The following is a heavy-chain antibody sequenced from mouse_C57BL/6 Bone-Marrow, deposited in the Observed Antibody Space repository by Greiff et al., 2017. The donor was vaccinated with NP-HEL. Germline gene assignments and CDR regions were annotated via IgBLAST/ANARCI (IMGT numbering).Heavy chain of an antibody. CDR3: ETETLY. CDR2: ILPGSGST. J-gene: IGHJ2*01. V-gene: IGHV1-9*01. CDR1: GYTFTGYW. Sequence: VQLQESGAELMKPGASVKLSCKATGYTFTGYWIEWVKQRPGHGLEWIGEILPGSGSTNYNAKFKGKATFTADTSSNTAYMQLSRLTTEDSAIYCCETETLYGGQGTTLTVSA.